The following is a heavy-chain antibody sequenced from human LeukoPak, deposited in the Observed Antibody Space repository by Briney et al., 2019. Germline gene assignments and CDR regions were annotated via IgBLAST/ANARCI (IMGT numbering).Heavy chain of an antibody. CDR3: AKIPRAPTPNQGKSTYYYDSSGY. CDR1: GFTFSSYG. D-gene: IGHD3-22*01. Sequence: GGSLRLSCAASGFTFSSYGMHWVRQAPGKGLEWVAFIRYDGSNKYYADSVKGRFTISRDNSKNTLYLQMNSLRAEDTAVYYCAKIPRAPTPNQGKSTYYYDSSGYWGQGTLVTVSS. CDR2: IRYDGSNK. V-gene: IGHV3-30*02. J-gene: IGHJ4*02.